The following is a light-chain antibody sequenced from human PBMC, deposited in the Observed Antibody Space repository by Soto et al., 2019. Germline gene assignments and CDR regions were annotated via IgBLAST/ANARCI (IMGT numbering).Light chain of an antibody. CDR3: HSYDSSLSGIV. CDR2: RNN. Sequence: QSVLTQPPSVSGAPGQAVTISCAGSSSNIGSGFDVHWYQQLPGTAPKLLIYRNNNRPSGVPDRFFGSQSGTSASPAILGLPAEDEADYYFHSYDSSLSGIVFGRGTKLTVL. V-gene: IGLV1-40*01. CDR1: SSNIGSGFD. J-gene: IGLJ2*01.